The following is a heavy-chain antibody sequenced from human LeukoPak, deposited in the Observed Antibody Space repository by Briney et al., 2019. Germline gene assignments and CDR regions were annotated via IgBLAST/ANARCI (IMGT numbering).Heavy chain of an antibody. CDR2: ISYDGSNK. Sequence: PGGSLRLSCAASGFTFSSYAMHWVRQAPGKGLEWVSVISYDGSNKYYADSVKGRFTISRDDSKDTLYLQMNSLRAEDTAIYYCARDIEFSTWGLGTMVTVSS. D-gene: IGHD3-3*02. CDR3: ARDIEFST. CDR1: GFTFSSYA. J-gene: IGHJ3*01. V-gene: IGHV3-30-3*01.